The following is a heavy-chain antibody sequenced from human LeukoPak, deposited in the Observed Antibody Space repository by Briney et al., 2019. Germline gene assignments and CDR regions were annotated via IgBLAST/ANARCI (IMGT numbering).Heavy chain of an antibody. CDR3: VRGDWYFES. D-gene: IGHD2-21*01. CDR2: INRDGTEK. Sequence: GRSLRLSCATSGFNFSDSRMTWVRQAPGKGPQTVANINRDGTEKHFLDSVEGRFTISRDNAKKSLYLQMSSLRPQDTALYFCVRGDWYFESWGQGSLVTVSS. J-gene: IGHJ4*02. V-gene: IGHV3-7*04. CDR1: GFNFSDSR.